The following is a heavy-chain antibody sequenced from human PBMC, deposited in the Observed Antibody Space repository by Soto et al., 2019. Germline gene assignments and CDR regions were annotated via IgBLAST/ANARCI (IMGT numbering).Heavy chain of an antibody. CDR2: ISSNGGST. D-gene: IGHD2-2*01. Sequence: GGSLRLSCAASGFTFSSYAMHWVRQAPGKGLEYVSAISSNGGSTYYANSVKGRFTISRDNSKNTLYLQMGSLRAEDMAVYYCARSATIVVVPAAYDYWGQGTLVTVSS. V-gene: IGHV3-64*01. CDR3: ARSATIVVVPAAYDY. J-gene: IGHJ4*02. CDR1: GFTFSSYA.